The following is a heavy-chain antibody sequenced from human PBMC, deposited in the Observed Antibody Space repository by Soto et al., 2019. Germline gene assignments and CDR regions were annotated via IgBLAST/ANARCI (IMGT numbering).Heavy chain of an antibody. J-gene: IGHJ4*02. D-gene: IGHD5-12*01. CDR3: AKGSIEYSASVDN. V-gene: IGHV3-23*01. CDR2: ISARGGSF. CDR1: GFSFSSYA. Sequence: EVQLLESGGGLVQPGGSLRLSCAASGFSFSSYAMVWVRQAPGKGLEWVSVISARGGSFYFASSVKGRFTISRDNSKNGLSLEMNSLRADDTATYFWAKGSIEYSASVDNWGQGTLVVVSS.